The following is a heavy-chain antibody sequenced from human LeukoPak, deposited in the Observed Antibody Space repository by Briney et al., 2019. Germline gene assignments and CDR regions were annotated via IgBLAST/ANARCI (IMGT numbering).Heavy chain of an antibody. Sequence: GGSLRLSCAASGFTFSSYSMNWVRQAPGKGLEWVSSISSSSSYIYNADSVKGRVTISRDNTKNSLYLQMNSLRDEDTAIYYCYCSSGIWGQGTMVTVSS. V-gene: IGHV3-21*01. CDR2: ISSSSSYI. CDR1: GFTFSSYS. D-gene: IGHD2-8*01. J-gene: IGHJ3*02. CDR3: YCSSGI.